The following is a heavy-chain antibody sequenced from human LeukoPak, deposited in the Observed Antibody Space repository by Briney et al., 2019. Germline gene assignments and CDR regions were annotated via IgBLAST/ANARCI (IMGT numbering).Heavy chain of an antibody. J-gene: IGHJ4*02. Sequence: GASVKVSCKASGGTFSSYAISWVRQAPGQGLEWMGGIIPIFGTANYAQKFQGRVTITADESTSTAYMELSSLRSEDTAVYYCASIRYYYDSSGYWDFDYWGQGTLVTVSS. CDR2: IIPIFGTA. CDR3: ASIRYYYDSSGYWDFDY. V-gene: IGHV1-69*13. D-gene: IGHD3-22*01. CDR1: GGTFSSYA.